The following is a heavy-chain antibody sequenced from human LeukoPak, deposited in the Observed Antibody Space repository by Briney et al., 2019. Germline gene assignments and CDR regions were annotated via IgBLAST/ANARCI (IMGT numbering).Heavy chain of an antibody. V-gene: IGHV1-18*01. D-gene: IGHD3-3*01. J-gene: IGHJ5*02. CDR1: GYTFTSYG. Sequence: ASVTVSCKASGYTFTSYGISWVRQAPGQGLEWMGWISAYNGNTNYAQKLQGRVTMTTDTSTSTAYMELRSLRSDDTAVYYCARDKSYGFLEWLNWFDPWGQGTLVTVSS. CDR2: ISAYNGNT. CDR3: ARDKSYGFLEWLNWFDP.